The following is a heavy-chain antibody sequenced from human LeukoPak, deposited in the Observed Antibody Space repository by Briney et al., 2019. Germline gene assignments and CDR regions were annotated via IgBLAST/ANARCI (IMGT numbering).Heavy chain of an antibody. V-gene: IGHV1-24*01. CDR2: FDSEDGET. CDR1: GYTLTELS. D-gene: IGHD3-10*01. Sequence: ASVKVSCKVSGYTLTELSMHWVRQAPGKGLEWMGGFDSEDGETIYAQKFQGRVTMTEDTSTDTAYMELSSLRSEDTAVYYCATGVGQGSGSYYIGNDAFDIWGQGTMVTVSS. J-gene: IGHJ3*02. CDR3: ATGVGQGSGSYYIGNDAFDI.